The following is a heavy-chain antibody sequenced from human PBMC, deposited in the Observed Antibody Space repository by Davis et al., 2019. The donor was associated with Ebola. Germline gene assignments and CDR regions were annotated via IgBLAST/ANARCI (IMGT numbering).Heavy chain of an antibody. Sequence: AASVKVSCKASGYTFTNYYMHWVRQAPGQGLEWMGWISGYNGNTNYAQKFQGRVTMTTDTSTSTAYMELRSLKSDDTAVYYCARWAVITPTAWDYWGQGTLVTVSS. J-gene: IGHJ4*02. CDR3: ARWAVITPTAWDY. CDR2: ISGYNGNT. V-gene: IGHV1-18*04. CDR1: GYTFTNYY. D-gene: IGHD4-23*01.